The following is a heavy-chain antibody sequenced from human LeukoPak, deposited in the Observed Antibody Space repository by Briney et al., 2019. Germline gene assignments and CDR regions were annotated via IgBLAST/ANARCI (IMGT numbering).Heavy chain of an antibody. CDR3: AKWGDYDVLTGYYVSDY. CDR2: ITGSGGNT. D-gene: IGHD3-9*01. V-gene: IGHV3-23*01. J-gene: IGHJ4*02. CDR1: GFTFSNYA. Sequence: GGSLRLSCAASGFTFSNYAMSWVRQAPGKGLEWVSAITGSGGNTYYADSVKGRFTISRDNSKNTVFLQMNSLRAEDTAVYYCAKWGDYDVLTGYYVSDYWGQGSLVTVSS.